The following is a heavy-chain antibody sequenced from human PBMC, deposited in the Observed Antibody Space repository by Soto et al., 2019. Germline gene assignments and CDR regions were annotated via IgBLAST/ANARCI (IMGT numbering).Heavy chain of an antibody. J-gene: IGHJ3*02. V-gene: IGHV4-30-2*01. Sequence: PSETLSLTCAVSGGSISSGGYSWSWIRQPPGKGLEWIGYIYHSGSTYYSPSLKSRVTISVDRSKNQFSLKLSSVTAADTAVYYCARTPDIWGQGTMVTVSS. CDR1: GGSISSGGYS. CDR2: IYHSGST. CDR3: ARTPDI.